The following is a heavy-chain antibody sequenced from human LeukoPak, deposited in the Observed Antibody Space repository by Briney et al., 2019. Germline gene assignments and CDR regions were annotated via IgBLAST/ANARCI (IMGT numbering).Heavy chain of an antibody. CDR1: GFTVSNNY. D-gene: IGHD3-10*01. CDR2: IYSGGNT. Sequence: GGSLRLSCAASGFTVSNNYMSWVRQAPGKGLEWVSVIYSGGNTYYADSVKGRFAISRDYSRNTVYLQMNSLRAEDTAVYYCARAIELLWFGELSPWGQGTLVTVSS. CDR3: ARAIELLWFGELSP. J-gene: IGHJ5*02. V-gene: IGHV3-53*01.